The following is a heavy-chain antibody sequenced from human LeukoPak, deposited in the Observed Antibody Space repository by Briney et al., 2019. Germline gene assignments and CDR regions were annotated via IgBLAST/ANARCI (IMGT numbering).Heavy chain of an antibody. CDR2: IYPGDSDT. D-gene: IGHD6-13*01. J-gene: IGHJ6*03. CDR3: ARHGMVAATNYYYYMDV. Sequence: GESLKISCKGSGYSFTSYWIGRVRQMPGKGLEWVGIIYPGDSDTRYSPSFQGQVTISADKSISTAYLQWSSLKASDTAMYYCARHGMVAATNYYYYMDVWGKGTTVTVSS. V-gene: IGHV5-51*01. CDR1: GYSFTSYW.